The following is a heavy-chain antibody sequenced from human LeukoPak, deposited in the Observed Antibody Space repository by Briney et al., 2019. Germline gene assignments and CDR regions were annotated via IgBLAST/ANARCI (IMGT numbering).Heavy chain of an antibody. V-gene: IGHV3-48*02. D-gene: IGHD2-21*02. Sequence: GGSLRLSCAASGFSFSTFAMNWVRQAPGKGLEWISHITSSSSATYYADSVKVRFTISRDNAKNSLFLQMNSLRDEDTAVYYCVKDLLGDTYFFDCWGQGTLVTVSS. CDR2: ITSSSSAT. CDR3: VKDLLGDTYFFDC. J-gene: IGHJ4*02. CDR1: GFSFSTFA.